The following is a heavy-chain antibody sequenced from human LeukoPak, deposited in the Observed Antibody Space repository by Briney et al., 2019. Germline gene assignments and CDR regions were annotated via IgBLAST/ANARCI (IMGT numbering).Heavy chain of an antibody. V-gene: IGHV4-34*01. J-gene: IGHJ5*01. CDR2: INHNGAT. CDR3: ARGSPKHDS. CDR1: GGSFSGYN. Sequence: SETLSLTCAVYGGSFSGYNWNWIRQPPGKGLQWIGEINHNGATNYNPSLKSRLTMSVDTSRNQFSLKLKSVTAADTAVYYCARGSPKHDSWGQGTLVTVSS.